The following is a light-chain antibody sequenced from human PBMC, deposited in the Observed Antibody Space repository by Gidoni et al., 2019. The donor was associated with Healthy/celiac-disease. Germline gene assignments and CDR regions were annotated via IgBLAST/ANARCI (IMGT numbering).Light chain of an antibody. V-gene: IGKV3-15*01. CDR2: GAS. Sequence: EIVMTPSPATLSVTPGESATRACRASQSVSSNLAWYQQKPGQAPRLLIYGASTRATVIPARFSGSGSGTEFTLTISSLKSEAFAVYYCQQYNNWPPVTFGQGTKLEIK. J-gene: IGKJ2*01. CDR3: QQYNNWPPVT. CDR1: QSVSSN.